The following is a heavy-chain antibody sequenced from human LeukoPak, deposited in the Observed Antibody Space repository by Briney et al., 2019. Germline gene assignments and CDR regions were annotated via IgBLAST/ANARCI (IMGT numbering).Heavy chain of an antibody. J-gene: IGHJ4*02. CDR2: ISSSSSYI. Sequence: GGSLRLSCAASGFTFSSYSMNWVRQAPGKGLEWVSSISSSSSYIYYADSVKGRFTISRDNAKNSLYLQMNSLRAEDTAVYYCARALAGTHPARLIDYWGQGTLVTVSS. D-gene: IGHD6-19*01. CDR1: GFTFSSYS. CDR3: ARALAGTHPARLIDY. V-gene: IGHV3-21*01.